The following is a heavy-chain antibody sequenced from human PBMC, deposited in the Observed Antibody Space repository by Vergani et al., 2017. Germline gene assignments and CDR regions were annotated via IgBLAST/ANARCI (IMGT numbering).Heavy chain of an antibody. Sequence: EVQLVESGGGLVQPGGSLRLSCAASGFTFSSYDMTWVRQATGKGLEWVSAIGTAGDTYYPGSVKGRFTIYRENAKNSLYLQMNSLRAGDTDVYNCARAAAAGTLDDAFDIWGQGTMVTVSS. CDR1: GFTFSSYD. CDR3: ARAAAAGTLDDAFDI. J-gene: IGHJ3*02. CDR2: IGTAGDT. D-gene: IGHD6-13*01. V-gene: IGHV3-13*01.